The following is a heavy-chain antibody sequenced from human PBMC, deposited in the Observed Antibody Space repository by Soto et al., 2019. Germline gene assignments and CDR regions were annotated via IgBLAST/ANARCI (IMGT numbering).Heavy chain of an antibody. CDR2: IRTKPEGETT. V-gene: IGHV3-15*07. D-gene: IGHD1-1*01. CDR3: TTGSNEGY. J-gene: IGHJ4*02. Sequence: EVQLLESGGGFVKPGGSLRLSCAASGFSFSSAWMNWVRQAPGKGLEWVGRIRTKPEGETTDYPAPVKGRFTISRDDSKTTLYLQMTSLKIEDTAVYYCTTGSNEGYWGQGTLVTVSS. CDR1: GFSFSSAW.